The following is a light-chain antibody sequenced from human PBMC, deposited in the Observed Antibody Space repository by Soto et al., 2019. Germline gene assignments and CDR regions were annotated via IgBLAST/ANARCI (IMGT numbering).Light chain of an antibody. CDR2: AAS. CDR1: QGISSY. J-gene: IGKJ3*01. V-gene: IGKV1-9*01. CDR3: QQLNSYSFT. Sequence: DIQLTQSPSFLSASVGDRVTITCRASQGISSYLAWYQQKPGKAPKLLIYAASTLRSGVPSRFSGSGSGTEFTLTISSLQPEDFANYYCQQLNSYSFTFGPGTKVDIK.